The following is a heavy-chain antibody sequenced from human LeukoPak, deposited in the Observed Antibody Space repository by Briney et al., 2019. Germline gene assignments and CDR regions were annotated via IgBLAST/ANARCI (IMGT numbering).Heavy chain of an antibody. Sequence: SETLSLTCAVSDGSVSSYYWNWIRQPPGEGLEWIGNIYNSRSTDYNPSLKSRVTISVNLSKKLISLKLTSVTAADTALYYCARDKGPYWYFDLWGRGTLVTVSS. CDR3: ARDKGPYWYFDL. V-gene: IGHV4-59*02. CDR1: DGSVSSYY. J-gene: IGHJ2*01. CDR2: IYNSRST.